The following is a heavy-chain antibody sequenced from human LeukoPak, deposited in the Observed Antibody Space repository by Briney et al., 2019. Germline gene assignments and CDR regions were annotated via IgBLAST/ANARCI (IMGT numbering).Heavy chain of an antibody. D-gene: IGHD3-22*01. J-gene: IGHJ4*02. CDR2: IYYSGST. V-gene: IGHV4-59*01. Sequence: SETLSLTCAVSGGSISGYYWSWIRQPPGKGLEWIGYIYYSGSTNYNPSLKSRVTISIDTSKNQFSLKLSSVTAADTAVYYCARGVSHYYDSSGSYYFDYWGQGTLVTVSS. CDR3: ARGVSHYYDSSGSYYFDY. CDR1: GGSISGYY.